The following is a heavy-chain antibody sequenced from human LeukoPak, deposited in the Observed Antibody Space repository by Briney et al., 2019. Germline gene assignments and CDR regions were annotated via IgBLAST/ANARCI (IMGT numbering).Heavy chain of an antibody. J-gene: IGHJ4*02. Sequence: GGSLRLSCAASGFTFTTYWMTWVRQAPGKGLEWVANIKEDGSENSYVDSVKGRFTISRDNAKNSLYLQMNSLRAEDTAVYYCARDYRWFGESIDYFDYWGQGTLVTVSS. CDR3: ARDYRWFGESIDYFDY. D-gene: IGHD3-10*01. CDR1: GFTFTTYW. CDR2: IKEDGSEN. V-gene: IGHV3-7*01.